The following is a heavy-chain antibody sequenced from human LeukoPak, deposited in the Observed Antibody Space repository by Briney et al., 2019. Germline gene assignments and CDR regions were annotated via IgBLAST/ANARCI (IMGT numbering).Heavy chain of an antibody. V-gene: IGHV4-39*01. CDR1: GGSISSSSYY. Sequence: PSETLSLTCTVSGGSISSSSYYWGWIRQPPGKGLEWIGSIYYSGSTYYNPSLKSRVTISVDTPKNQFSLKLSSVTAADTAVYYCARQRVAVAPLIVSAFDIWGQGTMVTVSS. J-gene: IGHJ3*02. CDR2: IYYSGST. CDR3: ARQRVAVAPLIVSAFDI. D-gene: IGHD6-19*01.